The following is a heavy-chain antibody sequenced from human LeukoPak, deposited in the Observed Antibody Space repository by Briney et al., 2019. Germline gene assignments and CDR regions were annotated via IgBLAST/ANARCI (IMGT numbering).Heavy chain of an antibody. D-gene: IGHD3-10*01. CDR1: GGSISSGYY. V-gene: IGHV4-38-2*02. Sequence: PSETLSLTCTVSGGSISSGYYWGWIRQPPGKGLEWIGSIYHSGSTYYNPSLKSRVTISVDTSKNQFSLKLSSVTAADTAVYYCARDRGGPGIPDYWGQGTLVTVSS. J-gene: IGHJ4*02. CDR2: IYHSGST. CDR3: ARDRGGPGIPDY.